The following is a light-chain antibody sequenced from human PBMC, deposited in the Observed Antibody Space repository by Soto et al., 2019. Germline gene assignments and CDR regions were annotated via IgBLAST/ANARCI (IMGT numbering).Light chain of an antibody. Sequence: DIQMTQSPSSLSASVGDRVTITCRASQDISNYLNWYQQKPGKAPKLLIYDASNLETGVPSRFSGSGSGTDFTFTISSLQPEDIATYYCQQYDNLPWTFGQGTKVEIK. CDR1: QDISNY. V-gene: IGKV1-33*01. CDR3: QQYDNLPWT. CDR2: DAS. J-gene: IGKJ1*01.